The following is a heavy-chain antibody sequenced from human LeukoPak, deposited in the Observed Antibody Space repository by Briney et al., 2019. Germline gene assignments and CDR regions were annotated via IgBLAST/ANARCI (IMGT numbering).Heavy chain of an antibody. Sequence: GSVKVSCKASGYTFTSYGISWVRQAPGQGLEWMGWISAYNGNTNYAQKLQGRVTMTTDTSTSTAYMELRSLRSDDTAVYYCARDSSIMITFGGVDDAFDIWGQGTMVTVSS. CDR2: ISAYNGNT. D-gene: IGHD3-16*01. CDR3: ARDSSIMITFGGVDDAFDI. V-gene: IGHV1-18*01. J-gene: IGHJ3*02. CDR1: GYTFTSYG.